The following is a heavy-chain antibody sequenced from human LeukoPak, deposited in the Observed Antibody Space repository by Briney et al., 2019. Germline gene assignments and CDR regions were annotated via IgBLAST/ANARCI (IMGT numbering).Heavy chain of an antibody. D-gene: IGHD1-26*01. Sequence: ASETLSLTCTVSGGSISSYYWSWIRQPPGKGLEWIGYIYYSGSTNYNPSLKSRVTISVDTSKNQFPLKLSSVTAADTAVYYCARHGGSRGWFDPWGQGTLVTVSS. CDR3: ARHGGSRGWFDP. CDR1: GGSISSYY. J-gene: IGHJ5*02. V-gene: IGHV4-59*08. CDR2: IYYSGST.